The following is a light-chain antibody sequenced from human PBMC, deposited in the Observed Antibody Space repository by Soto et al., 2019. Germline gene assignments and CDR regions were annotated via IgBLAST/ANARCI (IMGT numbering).Light chain of an antibody. J-gene: IGLJ1*01. Sequence: QSVLTQPPSVSAAPGQKVTISCSGSSSNIGNNYVSWYQQLPRTAPKLLIYDNNKRPSGIPDRFSGSKSGTSATLGITGLQTGDEADYYCGTWDSSLSASVFGTGTKLTVL. V-gene: IGLV1-51*01. CDR2: DNN. CDR3: GTWDSSLSASV. CDR1: SSNIGNNY.